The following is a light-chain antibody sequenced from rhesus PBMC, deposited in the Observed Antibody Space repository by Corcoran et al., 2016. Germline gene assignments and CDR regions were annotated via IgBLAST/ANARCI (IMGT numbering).Light chain of an antibody. CDR1: SSDIGDYNY. CDR2: EVS. J-gene: IGLJ1*01. V-gene: IGLV2-13*02. CDR3: SSYAKSSAIS. Sequence: QAALTQSSSVSGSPGQSVTISCNGLSSDIGDYNYVSWYQQHPGKVPKLIIYEVSKRPSGASDRFSGSQSGNTASLTISGLQAEAEADYYGSSYAKSSAISFGTGTRLTVL.